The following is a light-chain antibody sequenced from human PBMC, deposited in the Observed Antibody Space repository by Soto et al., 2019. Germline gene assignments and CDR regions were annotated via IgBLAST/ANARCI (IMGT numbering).Light chain of an antibody. Sequence: DVRMTQSPSSLSASVGDRVTITCQASHAIGNFLNWYQHKPGRAPKLLIYDASNLENGVPSRFSGSGSGSYFSFTITSLQPEDIATYYCQQYDNLPSVTFGQGTRLDIK. CDR2: DAS. CDR3: QQYDNLPSVT. V-gene: IGKV1-33*01. CDR1: HAIGNF. J-gene: IGKJ5*01.